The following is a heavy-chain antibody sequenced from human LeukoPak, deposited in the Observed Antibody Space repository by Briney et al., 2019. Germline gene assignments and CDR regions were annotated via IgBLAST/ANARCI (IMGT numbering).Heavy chain of an antibody. CDR3: ARRAYYYDSSGFGEFDY. CDR1: GYGFTSYW. CDR2: IYPGDSDT. D-gene: IGHD3-22*01. J-gene: IGHJ4*02. Sequence: GESLKISCKGSGYGFTSYWIGWVRQMPGKGLEWMGIIYPGDSDTRYSPSFQGQVTISADKSISTAYLQWSSLKASDTAMYYCARRAYYYDSSGFGEFDYWGQGTLVTVSS. V-gene: IGHV5-51*01.